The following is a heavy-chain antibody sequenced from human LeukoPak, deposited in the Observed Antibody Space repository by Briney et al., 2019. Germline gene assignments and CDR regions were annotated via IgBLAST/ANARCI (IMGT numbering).Heavy chain of an antibody. CDR1: GGAISRGDYY. Sequence: SETLSLTCTVSGGAISRGDYYWSWIRQPPGKGLEWIGDIYYSGSTNYNPSLKSRVTISVDTSKNQFSLRLSSVTAADTAVYYSARLASGSYGPLTPFDYWGQGTLVTVSS. D-gene: IGHD1-26*01. V-gene: IGHV4-61*08. CDR2: IYYSGST. CDR3: ARLASGSYGPLTPFDY. J-gene: IGHJ4*02.